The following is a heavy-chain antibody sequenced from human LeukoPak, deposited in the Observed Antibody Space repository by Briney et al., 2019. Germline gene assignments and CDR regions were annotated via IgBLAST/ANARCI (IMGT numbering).Heavy chain of an antibody. D-gene: IGHD6-13*01. J-gene: IGHJ5*02. CDR3: ARVPYSSSWPGFDP. CDR2: IYHSGST. Sequence: SETLSLTCTVSGGSISSNNYYWGWIRQPPGKGLEWIGEIYHSGSTNYNPSLKSRVTISVDKSKNQFSLKLSSVTAADTAVYYCARVPYSSSWPGFDPWGQGTLVTVSS. CDR1: GGSISSNNYY. V-gene: IGHV4-39*07.